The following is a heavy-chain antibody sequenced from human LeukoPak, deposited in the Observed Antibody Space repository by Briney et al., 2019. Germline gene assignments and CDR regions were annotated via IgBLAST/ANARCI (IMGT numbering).Heavy chain of an antibody. D-gene: IGHD6-13*01. CDR3: AREMYIAAAGYYYYGMDV. CDR2: IKQDGSEK. J-gene: IGHJ6*02. CDR1: GFTFSSYW. V-gene: IGHV3-7*01. Sequence: GGSLRLSCAASGFTFSSYWMSWVRQAPGKGLEWVANIKQDGSEKYYVDSVKGRFTISRDNAKNSLYLQMNSLRAEDTAVYYCAREMYIAAAGYYYYGMDVWGQGTTVTVSS.